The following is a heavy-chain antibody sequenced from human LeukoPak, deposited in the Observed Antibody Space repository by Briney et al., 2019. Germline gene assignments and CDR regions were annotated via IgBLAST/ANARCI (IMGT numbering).Heavy chain of an antibody. D-gene: IGHD1-26*01. CDR1: GGSISSGGYY. V-gene: IGHV4-31*03. J-gene: IGHJ4*02. Sequence: SETLSLTCTVSGGSISSGGYYWSWIRQHPGKGLEWIGYIYYSGSTYYNPSLKSRVTISADTSKNQFSLKLSSVTAADTAVYYCARADSGSSFDYWGQGTLVTVSS. CDR3: ARADSGSSFDY. CDR2: IYYSGST.